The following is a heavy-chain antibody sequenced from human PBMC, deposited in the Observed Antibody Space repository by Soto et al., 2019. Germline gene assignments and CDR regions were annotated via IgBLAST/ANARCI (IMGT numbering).Heavy chain of an antibody. V-gene: IGHV3-66*01. CDR2: IQSGGPT. J-gene: IGHJ6*04. Sequence: EVHLVESGGGLVQPGGSLRLSCAASGFTVSSKYMSWVRQAPGKGLEWVSLIQSGGPTYYADSVKSRFTISRDTSENTLHLQMDSLRAEDTAVYYCARDDVLCDGGRCYGVPLDVWGKVTTVTVSS. CDR1: GFTVSSKY. D-gene: IGHD2-15*01. CDR3: ARDDVLCDGGRCYGVPLDV.